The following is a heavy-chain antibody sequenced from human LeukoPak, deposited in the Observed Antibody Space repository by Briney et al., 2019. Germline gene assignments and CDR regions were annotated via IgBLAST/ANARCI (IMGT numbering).Heavy chain of an antibody. CDR2: IYSGGST. CDR3: ARGGVTTLDYYYYGMDV. J-gene: IGHJ6*04. V-gene: IGHV3-53*01. Sequence: GGSLRLSCAASGFTVSSNYMSWVRQAPGKGLEWVSVIYSGGSTYYAVSVKGRFSTSRGNSKNTLYLQMNSLRAEDTAVYYCARGGVTTLDYYYYGMDVWGKGTTVTVSS. D-gene: IGHD4-23*01. CDR1: GFTVSSNY.